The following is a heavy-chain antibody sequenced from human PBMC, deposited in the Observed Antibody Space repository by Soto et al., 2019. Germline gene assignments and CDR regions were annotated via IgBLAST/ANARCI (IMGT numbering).Heavy chain of an antibody. Sequence: QLVESGGGVVQPGESLRLSCAASGFSFNIYGMHWVRQAPGKGLEWLTYISYDGTTNYYADSVKGRFTVSRDNSRYTVSLQIKGLRTEDTALYYCAKSRDEGSGWYDNGVDSWGQGTLVSVSS. CDR3: AKSRDEGSGWYDNGVDS. D-gene: IGHD6-19*01. J-gene: IGHJ5*01. CDR1: GFSFNIYG. CDR2: ISYDGTTN. V-gene: IGHV3-30*18.